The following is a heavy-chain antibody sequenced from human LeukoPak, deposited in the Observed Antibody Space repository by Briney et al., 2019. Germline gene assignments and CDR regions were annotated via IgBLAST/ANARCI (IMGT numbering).Heavy chain of an antibody. CDR3: ARSLDFDSSGYPFDY. CDR2: ISDSGSTI. Sequence: PGGSLRLSCAASEFTFSNYWMHWVRQTPGKGLEWLSYISDSGSTIYYADSVKGRFTISRDNAKNSLYLQMNSLRAEDTAVYYCARSLDFDSSGYPFDYWGQGTLVTVSS. D-gene: IGHD3-22*01. J-gene: IGHJ4*02. V-gene: IGHV3-48*04. CDR1: EFTFSNYW.